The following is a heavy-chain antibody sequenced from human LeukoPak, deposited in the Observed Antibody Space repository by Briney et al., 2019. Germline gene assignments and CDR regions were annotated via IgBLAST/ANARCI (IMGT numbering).Heavy chain of an antibody. D-gene: IGHD4-17*01. V-gene: IGHV3-48*02. CDR3: ARDRDYAFDY. CDR2: INSDTYNNTI. J-gene: IGHJ4*02. CDR1: GFTLSTYS. Sequence: GGSLRLSCAASGFTLSTYSMNWVRQAPGKGLEWIPYINSDTYNNTIHYADTVKGRFTISRDNAKSSLYLQMNSLRDEDTAVYYCARDRDYAFDYWGQGTLVTVSS.